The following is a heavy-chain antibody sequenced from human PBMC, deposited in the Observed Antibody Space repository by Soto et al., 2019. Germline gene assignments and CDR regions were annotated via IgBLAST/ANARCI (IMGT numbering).Heavy chain of an antibody. CDR1: GFSFSDYW. V-gene: IGHV3-7*01. J-gene: IGHJ3*02. CDR3: ARDRRGSGATFDI. Sequence: EVQLVESGGDLVQPGGSLRLSCAASGFSFSDYWMSWVRQAPGKGLEWVANINQDGSEKCYVDSVKGRFTVSRDSAKNSLYLQMNSLRVEDTAVYLCARDRRGSGATFDIWGQGTMVTVSS. D-gene: IGHD1-26*01. CDR2: INQDGSEK.